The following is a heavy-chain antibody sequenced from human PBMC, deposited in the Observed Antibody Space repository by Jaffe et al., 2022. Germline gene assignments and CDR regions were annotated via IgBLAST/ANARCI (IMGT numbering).Heavy chain of an antibody. Sequence: EVQLVESGGGLVQPGGSLRLSCAASGFTFSSYEMNWVRQAPGKGLEWVSYISSSGSTIYYADSVKGRFTISRDNAKNSLYLQMNSLRAEDTAVYYCARDLAAVAVEGPDYWGQGTLVTVSS. CDR3: ARDLAAVAVEGPDY. CDR1: GFTFSSYE. D-gene: IGHD6-19*01. V-gene: IGHV3-48*03. CDR2: ISSSGSTI. J-gene: IGHJ4*02.